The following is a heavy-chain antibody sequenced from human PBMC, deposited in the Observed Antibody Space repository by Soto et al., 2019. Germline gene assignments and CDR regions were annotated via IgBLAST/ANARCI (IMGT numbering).Heavy chain of an antibody. Sequence: QTGGSLRLSCAASGFTFDDYAMHWVRQAPGKGLEWVSGISWNSGSIGYADSVKGRFTISRGNAKNSLYLQMNSLRAEDTALYYCAKESEYSSSSPPWGYGMDVWGQGTTVTVSS. CDR1: GFTFDDYA. V-gene: IGHV3-9*01. CDR3: AKESEYSSSSPPWGYGMDV. J-gene: IGHJ6*02. CDR2: ISWNSGSI. D-gene: IGHD6-6*01.